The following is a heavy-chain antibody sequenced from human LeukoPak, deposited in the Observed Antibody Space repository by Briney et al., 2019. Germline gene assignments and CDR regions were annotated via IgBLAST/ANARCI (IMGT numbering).Heavy chain of an antibody. D-gene: IGHD3/OR15-3a*01. J-gene: IGHJ6*02. CDR2: FDPEDGET. CDR3: ATGAIMIFPFCMDV. V-gene: IGHV1-24*01. Sequence: ASVKVSCKVSGYTLTELSMHWVRQAPGKGLEWMGGFDPEDGETIYAQKFQGRVTMTEDTSTDTAYMELSSLRSEDTAVYYCATGAIMIFPFCMDVWGQGTTVTVSS. CDR1: GYTLTELS.